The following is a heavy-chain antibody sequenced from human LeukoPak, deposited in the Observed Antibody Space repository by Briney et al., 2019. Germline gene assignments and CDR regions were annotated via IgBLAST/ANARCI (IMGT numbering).Heavy chain of an antibody. CDR1: GGSIRSSSYY. CDR3: ASSPARRLYYYYYYYMDV. V-gene: IGHV4-39*01. CDR2: IYYSGST. J-gene: IGHJ6*03. Sequence: SETLSLTCTVSGGSIRSSSYYWGWIRQPPGKGLEWIGSIYYSGSTYYNPSLKSRVTISVDTSKNQFSLKLSSVTAADTAVYYCASSPARRLYYYYYYYMDVWGKGTTVTVSS. D-gene: IGHD6-6*01.